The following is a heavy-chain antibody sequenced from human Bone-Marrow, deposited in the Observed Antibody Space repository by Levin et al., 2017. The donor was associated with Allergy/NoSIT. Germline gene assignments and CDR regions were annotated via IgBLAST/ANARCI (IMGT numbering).Heavy chain of an antibody. CDR3: ARWGHSTVARPFDS. CDR1: GGSINSGDYF. V-gene: IGHV4-30-4*01. CDR2: ISYSGYA. Sequence: PSETLSLTCTVSGGSINSGDYFWSWFRQPPGKGLEWIGYISYSGYADYSPSLKSRVSLSIDLSKNHFSLHLSSVTAVDTAVYYCARWGHSTVARPFDSWDQGTLVIVYS. J-gene: IGHJ4*02. D-gene: IGHD6-6*01.